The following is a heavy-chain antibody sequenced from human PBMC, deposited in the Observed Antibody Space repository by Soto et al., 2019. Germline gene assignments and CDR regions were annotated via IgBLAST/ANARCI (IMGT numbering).Heavy chain of an antibody. Sequence: QVTLKESGPTLVKPTQTLTLTCTASGLSLRTTGVGVGWVRQPPGKALEWLALLYWDDDKRYSPSLRSRLTIAKDISEKQKVLTMTNMDTVDTATYYCVQSRCGGDCLEIYSSHAYNGLDVWGQGTTVTVSS. D-gene: IGHD2-21*02. J-gene: IGHJ6*02. CDR3: VQSRCGGDCLEIYSSHAYNGLDV. CDR1: GLSLRTTGVG. CDR2: LYWDDDK. V-gene: IGHV2-5*02.